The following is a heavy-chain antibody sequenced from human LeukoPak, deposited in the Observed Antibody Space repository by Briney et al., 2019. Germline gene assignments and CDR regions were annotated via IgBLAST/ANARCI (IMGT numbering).Heavy chain of an antibody. CDR1: GLILSSYV. D-gene: IGHD4-17*01. V-gene: IGHV3-23*01. CDR3: AKEATVTTQYHFYGMDL. Sequence: GGSLRLSCAASGLILSSYVVSWVRQAPGKGLEWISGSSGSGGKTYYADSVKGRFTICRDHSQNTLYLQMSSLRAEDTAVYYCAKEATVTTQYHFYGMDLWGQGTTVTVSS. CDR2: SSGSGGKT. J-gene: IGHJ6*02.